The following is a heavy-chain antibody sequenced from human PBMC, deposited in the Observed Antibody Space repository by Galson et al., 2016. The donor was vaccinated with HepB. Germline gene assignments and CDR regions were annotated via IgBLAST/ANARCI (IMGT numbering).Heavy chain of an antibody. CDR1: GFTFSSYW. V-gene: IGHV3-33*08. D-gene: IGHD6-6*01. Sequence: SLRLSCAASGFTFSSYWMVWVRQAPGEGLEWVAVIWYDGSNEYYADSVKGRFTISRDNSKNTLYLQMNSLRAEDTAVYYCARDRGEYSRPWAGGMDVWGQGTTVTVSS. CDR2: IWYDGSNE. J-gene: IGHJ6*02. CDR3: ARDRGEYSRPWAGGMDV.